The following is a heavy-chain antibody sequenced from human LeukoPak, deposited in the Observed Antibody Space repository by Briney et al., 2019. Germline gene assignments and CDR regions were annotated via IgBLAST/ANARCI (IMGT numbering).Heavy chain of an antibody. CDR1: GYTFTSYD. Sequence: ASVTVSCAASGYTFTSYDINWVRQAAGQGLEWMGWIKPNSGNTGYAQKFQGRVTMTRTTSISTAYMELGSLTSEDTAVYYCTRGCQNCASASCYNFWGQGPLATVSS. V-gene: IGHV1-8*01. CDR3: TRGCQNCASASCYNF. CDR2: IKPNSGNT. J-gene: IGHJ4*02. D-gene: IGHD2-2*02.